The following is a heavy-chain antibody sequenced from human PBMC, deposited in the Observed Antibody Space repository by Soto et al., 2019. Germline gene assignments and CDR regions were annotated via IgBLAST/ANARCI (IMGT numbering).Heavy chain of an antibody. V-gene: IGHV3-21*01. CDR1: GFTFGSYS. CDR2: ISSSSSYI. Sequence: GESLKISCAASGFTFGSYSMNWVRQAPGKGLEWVSSISSSSSYIYYADSVKGRFTISRDNAKNSLYLQMNSLRAEDTAVYYCARSRQQLGPDAFDIWGQGTMVTVSS. CDR3: ARSRQQLGPDAFDI. D-gene: IGHD6-13*01. J-gene: IGHJ3*02.